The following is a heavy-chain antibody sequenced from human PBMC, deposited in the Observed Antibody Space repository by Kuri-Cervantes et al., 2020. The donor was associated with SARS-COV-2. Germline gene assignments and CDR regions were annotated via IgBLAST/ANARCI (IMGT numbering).Heavy chain of an antibody. CDR2: ISSNGGST. Sequence: GGSLRLSCAASGFTFSSYAMHWVRQAPGKGLECVSAISSNGGSTYYANSVKGRFTISRDNSKNTLYLQMGGLRAEDMAVYYCARGPRSGTTVGYFDLWGRGTLVTVSS. CDR3: ARGPRSGTTVGYFDL. CDR1: GFTFSSYA. D-gene: IGHD4-17*01. V-gene: IGHV3-64*01. J-gene: IGHJ2*01.